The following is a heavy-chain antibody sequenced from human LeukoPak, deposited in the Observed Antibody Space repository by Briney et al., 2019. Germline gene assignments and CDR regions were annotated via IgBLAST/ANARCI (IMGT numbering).Heavy chain of an antibody. CDR2: INSDGRSA. J-gene: IGHJ4*02. Sequence: GGSLRLSCAASGFTFSSYWMHRVRQAPGKGLVRVSRINSDGRSASYADSVKGRFTISRDNAKNTLYLQMNSLRAEDTAVYYCARDLDPQVVTANIGGYWGQGTLVTVSS. CDR3: ARDLDPQVVTANIGGY. CDR1: GFTFSSYW. V-gene: IGHV3-74*01. D-gene: IGHD2-21*02.